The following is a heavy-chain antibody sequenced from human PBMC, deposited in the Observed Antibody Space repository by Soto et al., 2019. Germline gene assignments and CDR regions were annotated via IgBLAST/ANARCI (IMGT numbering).Heavy chain of an antibody. CDR2: IIPIFGTT. CDR1: GGTFSNYP. Sequence: VQLVQSGAEVKKPGSSVKVSCKASGGTFSNYPFIWVRQAPGQGLDWMGGIIPIFGTTDYGQRFQGRVTMTADESTNTAYMELGSLRSDDTAVYYCARGLYCGGGCYSHFDYWGQGTLVTVSS. D-gene: IGHD2-21*02. J-gene: IGHJ4*02. V-gene: IGHV1-69*01. CDR3: ARGLYCGGGCYSHFDY.